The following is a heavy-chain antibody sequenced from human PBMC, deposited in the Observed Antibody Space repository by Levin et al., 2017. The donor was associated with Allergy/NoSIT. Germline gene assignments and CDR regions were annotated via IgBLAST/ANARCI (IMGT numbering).Heavy chain of an antibody. Sequence: GGSLRLSCAASGFTFYSHPMAWVRQAPGKGLEWVSAISGSAGNKYYADSVKGRFTISRDNSKDTVVLEMNSLRVEDTAVYYCAKINSGYFDYWGQGTVVTVSS. V-gene: IGHV3-23*01. D-gene: IGHD1-26*01. J-gene: IGHJ4*02. CDR2: ISGSAGNK. CDR1: GFTFYSHP. CDR3: AKINSGYFDY.